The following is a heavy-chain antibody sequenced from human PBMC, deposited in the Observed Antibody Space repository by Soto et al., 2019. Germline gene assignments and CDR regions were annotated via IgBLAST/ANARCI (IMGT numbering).Heavy chain of an antibody. J-gene: IGHJ4*02. V-gene: IGHV3-66*01. CDR1: GFTVSTNN. Sequence: EVQVVESGGGLVQPGGSLRPSGPPSGFTVSTNNMSWARQAPGKGLGWISVIFSDGSTYYADSVKGRFTISRDNSENTLYLQINSLKAEDTAVYYCARDPFQVFGYWGQGTLVTVSS. CDR2: IFSDGST. CDR3: ARDPFQVFGY.